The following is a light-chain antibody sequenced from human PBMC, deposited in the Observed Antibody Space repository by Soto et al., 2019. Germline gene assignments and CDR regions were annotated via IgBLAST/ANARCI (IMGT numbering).Light chain of an antibody. CDR3: QHYGTSQWT. CDR2: GAS. V-gene: IGKV3-20*01. J-gene: IGKJ1*01. CDR1: QSVSSNY. Sequence: EIVLTQSAGTLSLSPGERATLSCRASQSVSSNYLAWYQQQPGQAPRLLIYGASSRATGIPDRFSGSGSGTDFTLTISRLEPEDFAVYYCQHYGTSQWTFGQGTKVDIK.